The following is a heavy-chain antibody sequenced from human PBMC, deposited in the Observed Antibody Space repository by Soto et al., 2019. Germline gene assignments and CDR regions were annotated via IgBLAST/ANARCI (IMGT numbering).Heavy chain of an antibody. CDR2: INHSGST. D-gene: IGHD3-3*01. V-gene: IGHV4-34*01. J-gene: IGHJ6*02. Sequence: SETLSLTCAVYGGSFSGYYWSWIHQPPGKGLEWIGEINHSGSTNYNPSLKSRVTISVDTSKNQFSLKLSSVTAADTAVYYCARGPITIFGVVIMRYGMDVWGQGTTVTVSS. CDR1: GGSFSGYY. CDR3: ARGPITIFGVVIMRYGMDV.